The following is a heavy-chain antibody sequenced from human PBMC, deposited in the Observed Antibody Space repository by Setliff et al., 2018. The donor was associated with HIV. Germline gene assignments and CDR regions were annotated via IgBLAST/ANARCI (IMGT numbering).Heavy chain of an antibody. Sequence: ASVKVSCKASGGTFNSYDITWVRQAPGQGLEWMGGISANDGRTNHAQNFQDRVTMTTDTATSTAYMELRSLRSDDTAVYYCARDYYDLSSYHHYRHDCFDPWGQGTLVTVSS. CDR3: ARDYYDLSSYHHYRHDCFDP. J-gene: IGHJ5*02. V-gene: IGHV1-18*01. CDR2: ISANDGRT. CDR1: GGTFNSYD. D-gene: IGHD3-10*01.